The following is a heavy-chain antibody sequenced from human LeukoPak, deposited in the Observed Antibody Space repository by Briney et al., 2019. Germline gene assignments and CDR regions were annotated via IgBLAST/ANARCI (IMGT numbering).Heavy chain of an antibody. V-gene: IGHV4-59*01. D-gene: IGHD6-6*01. Sequence: SETLSLTCTVSGGSISSYYWSWIRQPPGKGLEWIGYIYYRGSTNYNPSLKSRVTISIDTSKNQFSLKLASVTAADTAVYYCARGYTSSSEPFDYWGQGTLVTVSS. CDR2: IYYRGST. J-gene: IGHJ4*02. CDR3: ARGYTSSSEPFDY. CDR1: GGSISSYY.